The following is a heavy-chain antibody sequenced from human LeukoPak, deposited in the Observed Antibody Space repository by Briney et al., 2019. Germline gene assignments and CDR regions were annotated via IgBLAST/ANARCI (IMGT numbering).Heavy chain of an antibody. CDR2: ISYDGSNK. CDR3: AKDRAAAGDNWFDP. V-gene: IGHV3-30*18. J-gene: IGHJ5*02. Sequence: GSLRLSCAASGFTFSGYGMHWVRQAPGKGLEWVAVISYDGSNKYYADSVKGRFTISRDNSKNTLYLQMNSLRAEDTAVYYCAKDRAAAGDNWFDPWGQGTLVTVSS. CDR1: GFTFSGYG. D-gene: IGHD6-13*01.